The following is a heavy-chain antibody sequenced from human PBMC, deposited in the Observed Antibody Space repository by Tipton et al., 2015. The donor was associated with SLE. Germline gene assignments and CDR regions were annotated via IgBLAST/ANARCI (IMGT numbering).Heavy chain of an antibody. V-gene: IGHV4-61*09. Sequence: TLSLTCTVSGGSISSGSYYWSWIRQPAGKGLEWIGHIYTSGSTNYNPSLKSRVTISVDTSKNQFSLKLSSVTAADTAVYYCASVLRGDYWYFDLWGRGTLVTVSS. CDR1: GGSISSGSYY. CDR2: IYTSGST. D-gene: IGHD3-3*01. CDR3: ASVLRGDYWYFDL. J-gene: IGHJ2*01.